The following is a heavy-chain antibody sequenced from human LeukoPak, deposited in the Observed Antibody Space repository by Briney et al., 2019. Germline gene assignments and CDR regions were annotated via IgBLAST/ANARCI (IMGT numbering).Heavy chain of an antibody. Sequence: GRPLRLSCAASGFSFTMYGIHWVRQSPGKGLEWVAVISTDGNNEYYAKSVKGRFTISGDNSKNTVYLQMTSLRTEDTAVYYCAKDQIGWAPGYVSGPLDQWGQGTLVTVSS. D-gene: IGHD6-19*01. J-gene: IGHJ4*02. CDR2: ISTDGNNE. CDR3: AKDQIGWAPGYVSGPLDQ. V-gene: IGHV3-30*18. CDR1: GFSFTMYG.